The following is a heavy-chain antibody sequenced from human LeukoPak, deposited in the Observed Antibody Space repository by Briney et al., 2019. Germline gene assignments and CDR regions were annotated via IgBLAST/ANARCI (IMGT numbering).Heavy chain of an antibody. V-gene: IGHV3-23*01. Sequence: PGGSLRLSCAASGFTFSSHAMSWVRQAPGKGLEWVSGISGSGGSTYYANSVKGRFTTSRDNSKNTLYLQMNSLRAEDTAVYYCAKDRGSGRYGFDYWGQGTLVTVSS. CDR3: AKDRGSGRYGFDY. CDR1: GFTFSSHA. J-gene: IGHJ4*02. CDR2: ISGSGGST. D-gene: IGHD6-19*01.